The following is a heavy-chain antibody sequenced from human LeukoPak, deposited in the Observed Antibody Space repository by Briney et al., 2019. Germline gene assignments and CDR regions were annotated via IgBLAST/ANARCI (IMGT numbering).Heavy chain of an antibody. V-gene: IGHV4-61*01. D-gene: IGHD3-10*01. CDR2: IYYSGST. CDR1: GGSVSSGSYY. Sequence: SETLSLTCTVSGGSVSSGSYYWSWIRQLPGKGLEWIGYIYYSGSTNYNPSLKSRVTISVDTSKNQFSLKLSSVTAADTAVYYCASTLWFGEAYMDVWGQGTTVTVSS. CDR3: ASTLWFGEAYMDV. J-gene: IGHJ6*02.